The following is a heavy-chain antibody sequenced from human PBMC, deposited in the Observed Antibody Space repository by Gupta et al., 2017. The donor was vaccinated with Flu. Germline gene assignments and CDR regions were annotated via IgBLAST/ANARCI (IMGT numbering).Heavy chain of an antibody. CDR1: GFSVSNNY. Sequence: EVQLVETGGGLIQPGGSLRLSCAASGFSVSNNYMSWVRQAPGKGLEWVSVIYRGGNTYYADSVKGRFTISRDNSKNTLYLQMNSLSVEDTAVYYCAKGRGISSGYYGYFDYWGQGTLVTVSS. CDR3: AKGRGISSGYYGYFDY. V-gene: IGHV3-53*02. J-gene: IGHJ4*02. CDR2: IYRGGNT. D-gene: IGHD3-22*01.